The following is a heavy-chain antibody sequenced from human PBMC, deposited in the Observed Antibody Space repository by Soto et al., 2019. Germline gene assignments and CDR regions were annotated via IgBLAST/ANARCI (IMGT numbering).Heavy chain of an antibody. Sequence: ASVKVSCKASGFTFTSSAVQWARQARGQRLEWIGWIVVGSGNTNYAQKFQERVTITRDMSTSTAYMELSSLRSEDTAVYYCAAADDYVWGSYRYTLGAFDIWGQGTMVTVSS. CDR2: IVVGSGNT. J-gene: IGHJ3*02. D-gene: IGHD3-16*02. V-gene: IGHV1-58*01. CDR1: GFTFTSSA. CDR3: AAADDYVWGSYRYTLGAFDI.